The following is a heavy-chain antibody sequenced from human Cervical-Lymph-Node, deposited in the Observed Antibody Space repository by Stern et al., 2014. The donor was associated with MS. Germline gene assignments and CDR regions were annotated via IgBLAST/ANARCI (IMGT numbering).Heavy chain of an antibody. V-gene: IGHV1-69*01. CDR1: GGTFSNNV. Sequence: VQLLESGTEVKRPGSPAKVSCKASGGTFSNNVISWVRQAPGQGLEWMGGVVPVFGSANYAPKFQGRVTITADESTSTTYMELHSLRSEDTAVYYCAISGVVARPGWLDPWGQGTLVIVSP. D-gene: IGHD6-6*01. CDR2: VVPVFGSA. J-gene: IGHJ5*02. CDR3: AISGVVARPGWLDP.